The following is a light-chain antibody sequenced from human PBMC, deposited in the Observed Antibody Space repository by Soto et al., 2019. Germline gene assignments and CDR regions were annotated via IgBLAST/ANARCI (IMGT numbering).Light chain of an antibody. V-gene: IGLV2-11*01. J-gene: IGLJ3*02. CDR3: CSSAGTYTWV. CDR1: SSDFGPYNY. Sequence: QSALTQPRSVSGPPGQSVTISCSGTSSDFGPYNYVSWFQHHPGKAPRLVIYGVFKRPSGVPDRFSGSKSGNTASLTISGLQPEDEADYYCCSSAGTYTWVFGGGTKVTVL. CDR2: GVF.